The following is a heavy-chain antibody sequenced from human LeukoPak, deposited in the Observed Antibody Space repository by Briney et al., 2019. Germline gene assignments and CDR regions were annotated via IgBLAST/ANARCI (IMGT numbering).Heavy chain of an antibody. CDR3: ARDYWWNYDY. Sequence: PGGSLRLSCAASGFTFNDYALHWVRQAPGKGLEWVAVISYDGSNKYYADSVKGRFTISRDNSKNTLYLQMNSLRADDTAVYYCARDYWWNYDYWGQGTLVTVSS. D-gene: IGHD1-7*01. J-gene: IGHJ4*02. CDR2: ISYDGSNK. CDR1: GFTFNDYA. V-gene: IGHV3-30*04.